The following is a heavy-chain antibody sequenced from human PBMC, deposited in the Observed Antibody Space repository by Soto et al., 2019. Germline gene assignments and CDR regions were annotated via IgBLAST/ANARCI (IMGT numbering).Heavy chain of an antibody. CDR1: GYTFTSYY. CDR3: ARGLGIFGVVTPPYYFDY. J-gene: IGHJ4*02. V-gene: IGHV1-46*03. Sequence: ASVKASCKSSGYTFTSYYMHCVRQAPGQGLEWMGIINPSGGSTSYAQKFQGRVTMTRDTSTSTVYMELSSLRSEDTAVYYCARGLGIFGVVTPPYYFDYWGQGTLVTVSS. D-gene: IGHD3-3*01. CDR2: INPSGGST.